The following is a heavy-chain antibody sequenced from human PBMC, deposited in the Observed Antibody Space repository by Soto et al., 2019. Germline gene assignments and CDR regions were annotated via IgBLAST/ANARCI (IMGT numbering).Heavy chain of an antibody. D-gene: IGHD3-16*01. V-gene: IGHV1-69*02. CDR1: GGTFSSYT. Sequence: QVQLVQSGAEVKKPGSSVKVSCKASGGTFSSYTLNWVRQARGQGLEWMGRIIPILDIADYAQKLQGRVTTTADKYTNTAYMEMSNLRSEDTAVYSCARVMDDHFCTMDVWGQGTTVTVSS. CDR3: ARVMDDHFCTMDV. J-gene: IGHJ6*02. CDR2: IIPILDIA.